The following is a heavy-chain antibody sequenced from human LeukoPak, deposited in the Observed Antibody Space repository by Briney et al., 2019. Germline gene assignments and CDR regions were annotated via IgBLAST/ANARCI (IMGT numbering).Heavy chain of an antibody. CDR2: IWYDGSNN. V-gene: IGHV3-33*01. J-gene: IGHJ4*02. CDR3: ARDLGKSRYFYY. CDR1: GFTFSTYG. Sequence: GGSLRLSCAASGFTFSTYGMHWVRQAPGKGLEWVAIIWYDGSNNYYADSVKGRFTISRDNSKNTLYLQVNSLRAEDTAVYYCARDLGKSRYFYYWGQGTLVTVSS. D-gene: IGHD7-27*01.